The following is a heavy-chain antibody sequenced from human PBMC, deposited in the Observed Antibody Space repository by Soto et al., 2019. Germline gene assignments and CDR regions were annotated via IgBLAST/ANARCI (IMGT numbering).Heavy chain of an antibody. CDR1: GGSFSGYY. CDR2: INHSGST. D-gene: IGHD2-21*02. V-gene: IGHV4-34*01. CDR3: ARGVASVVTSYFDY. J-gene: IGHJ4*02. Sequence: QVQLQQWGAGLLKPSETLSLTCAVYGGSFSGYYWSWIRQPPGKGLEWSGEINHSGSTNYNPSLKSRVTLSVDTSKIKLSLKLSSVTAADKAVYYCARGVASVVTSYFDYWGQGTLVTVSS.